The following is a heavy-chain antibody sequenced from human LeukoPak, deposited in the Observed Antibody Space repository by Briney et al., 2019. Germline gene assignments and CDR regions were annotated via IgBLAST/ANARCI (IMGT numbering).Heavy chain of an antibody. CDR1: GYSISSGYY. D-gene: IGHD3-9*01. CDR2: IYHSGST. V-gene: IGHV4-38-2*02. Sequence: SETLSLTCTVSGYSISSGYYWGWIRQPPGKGLEWIGSIYHSGSTYYNPSLKSRVTISVDTSKNQFSLKLSSVTAADTAVYYCARRGGLRYFDWSDNWFDPWGQGTLVTVSS. J-gene: IGHJ5*02. CDR3: ARRGGLRYFDWSDNWFDP.